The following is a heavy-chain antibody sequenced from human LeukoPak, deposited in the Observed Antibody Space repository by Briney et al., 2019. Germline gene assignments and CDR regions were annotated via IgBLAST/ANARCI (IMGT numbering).Heavy chain of an antibody. J-gene: IGHJ4*02. D-gene: IGHD4-23*01. Sequence: GGSLRLSCAASGFTVSSNYMSWVRQAPGKGLEWVSVIYSGGSTYYADSVKDRFTISRDNSKNTLYLQMNSLRAEDTAVYYCATEHDYGGQIFDYWGQGTLVTVSS. CDR1: GFTVSSNY. CDR3: ATEHDYGGQIFDY. CDR2: IYSGGST. V-gene: IGHV3-53*01.